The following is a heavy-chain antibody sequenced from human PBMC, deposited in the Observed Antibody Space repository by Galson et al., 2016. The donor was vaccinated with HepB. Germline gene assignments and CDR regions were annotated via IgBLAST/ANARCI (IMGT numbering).Heavy chain of an antibody. V-gene: IGHV3-7*01. J-gene: IGHJ4*02. CDR1: GFTFSSYW. CDR2: IKQDGSEK. Sequence: SLRLSCAASGFTFSSYWMNWVRQAPGKGLEWVANIKQDGSEKYYVDSVKGRFTISRDNAKNSLYLQMNSLRAEDTAVYYCARARYSSSWFGDFDYWGQGTLVIVSS. CDR3: ARARYSSSWFGDFDY. D-gene: IGHD6-19*01.